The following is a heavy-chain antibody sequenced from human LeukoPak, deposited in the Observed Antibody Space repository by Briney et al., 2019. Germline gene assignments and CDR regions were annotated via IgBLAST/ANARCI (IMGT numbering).Heavy chain of an antibody. CDR3: ARDGIAARAYYYYYMDV. CDR1: GFTFSSYA. V-gene: IGHV3-30*01. D-gene: IGHD6-6*01. Sequence: PGRSLRLSCAASGFTFSSYAMHWVRQAPGKGLEGVAVISYDGSNKYYADSVKGRFTISRDNSKNTLYLQMNSLRAEDTAVYYCARDGIAARAYYYYYMDVWGKGTTVTVSS. J-gene: IGHJ6*03. CDR2: ISYDGSNK.